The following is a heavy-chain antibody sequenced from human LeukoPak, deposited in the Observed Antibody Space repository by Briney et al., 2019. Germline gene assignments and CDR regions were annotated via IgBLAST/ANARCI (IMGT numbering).Heavy chain of an antibody. CDR2: INPNSGGT. J-gene: IGHJ3*02. V-gene: IGHV1-2*02. CDR3: ARAVSVGFPDAFDI. Sequence: ASVKVSCKASGYTFTGYYMHWVRQAPGQGLEWMGWINPNSGGTNYAQKFQGRVTMTRDTSISTAYMELSRLRSDDTAVYYCARAVSVGFPDAFDIWGQGTMVTVSS. CDR1: GYTFTGYY. D-gene: IGHD1-26*01.